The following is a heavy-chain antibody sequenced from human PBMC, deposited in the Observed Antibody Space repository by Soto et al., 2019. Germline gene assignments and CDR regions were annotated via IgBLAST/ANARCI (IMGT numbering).Heavy chain of an antibody. Sequence: PSETLSLTCAVYGGSFSGYYWIWIRQPPGKGLEWIGEINHSGSTNYNPSLKSRVTISVDTSKNQFSLKLSSVTAADTAVYYCAREGVLRYFDWLLAPGYFDYWGQGTLVTVSS. CDR1: GGSFSGYY. CDR2: INHSGST. D-gene: IGHD3-9*01. V-gene: IGHV4-34*01. J-gene: IGHJ4*02. CDR3: AREGVLRYFDWLLAPGYFDY.